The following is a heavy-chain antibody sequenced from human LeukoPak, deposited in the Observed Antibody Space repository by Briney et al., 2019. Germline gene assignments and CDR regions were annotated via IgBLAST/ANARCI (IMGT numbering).Heavy chain of an antibody. D-gene: IGHD6-13*01. CDR2: INPNSGRT. Sequence: ASVKASCKASGYTFTSSDINWVRQAAGQGLEWMRWINPNSGRTGYAQKFQGRVTMTANTSISTAYMELSSLRFDDTAVYYCARGRSGLAAAGTYDYWGQGTLITVSS. CDR3: ARGRSGLAAAGTYDY. V-gene: IGHV1-8*01. J-gene: IGHJ4*02. CDR1: GYTFTSSD.